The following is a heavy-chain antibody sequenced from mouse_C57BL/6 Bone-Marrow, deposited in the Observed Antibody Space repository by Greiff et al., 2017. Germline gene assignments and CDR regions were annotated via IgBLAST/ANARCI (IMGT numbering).Heavy chain of an antibody. CDR3: ARLPYDYGADY. CDR1: GFTFSSYG. J-gene: IGHJ2*01. Sequence: EVHLVESGGDLVKPGGSLKLSCAASGFTFSSYGMSWVRQTPDKRLEWVATISSGGSYTYYPDSVKGRVTISRDNAKNTLYLQMSSLKSEDTAMYYCARLPYDYGADYWGQGTTLTVSS. CDR2: ISSGGSYT. V-gene: IGHV5-6*01. D-gene: IGHD2-4*01.